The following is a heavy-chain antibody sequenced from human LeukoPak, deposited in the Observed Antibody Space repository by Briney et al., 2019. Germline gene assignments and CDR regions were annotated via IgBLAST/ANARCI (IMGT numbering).Heavy chain of an antibody. J-gene: IGHJ4*02. CDR3: ARAHDYSNFYKADSQPDSRFYFDY. D-gene: IGHD4-11*01. CDR1: GYTFTSYG. V-gene: IGHV1-18*01. CDR2: ISAYNGNT. Sequence: GASVKVSCKASGYTFTSYGISWVRQAPGQGLEWMGWISAYNGNTNYAQKLQGRVTMTTDTSTSTAYMELRSLRSDDTAVYYCARAHDYSNFYKADSQPDSRFYFDYWGQGTLVTVSS.